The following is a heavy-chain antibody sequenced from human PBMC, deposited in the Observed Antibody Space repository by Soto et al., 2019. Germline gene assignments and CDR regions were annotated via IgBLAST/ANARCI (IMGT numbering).Heavy chain of an antibody. V-gene: IGHV4-4*07. Sequence: QVQLQESGPGLVRPSETLSLTCTVSGGSINNYYWSWIRQPAGKGLEWIGRVYTSGSTNYNPSLKSRVTMSVDTSNNQFSLRVSSVTAADTAIYYCARGPPLDPWGQGTLVTVSS. CDR1: GGSINNYY. CDR3: ARGPPLDP. CDR2: VYTSGST. J-gene: IGHJ5*02.